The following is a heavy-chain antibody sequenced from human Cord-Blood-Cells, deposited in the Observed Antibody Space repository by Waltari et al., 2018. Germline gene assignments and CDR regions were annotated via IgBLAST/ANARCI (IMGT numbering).Heavy chain of an antibody. Sequence: QVQLQESGPGLVKPSETLSLTCAVSGYSISSGYYWGWIRQPPGKGLEGIGSIYHSGRTYYHPSLKSRVTISVDTSKHQFSLKLSSVTAADTAVYYCARTPRTYYYDSSGYYPNWFDPWGQGTLVTVSS. CDR2: IYHSGRT. CDR1: GYSISSGYY. V-gene: IGHV4-38-2*01. D-gene: IGHD3-22*01. J-gene: IGHJ5*02. CDR3: ARTPRTYYYDSSGYYPNWFDP.